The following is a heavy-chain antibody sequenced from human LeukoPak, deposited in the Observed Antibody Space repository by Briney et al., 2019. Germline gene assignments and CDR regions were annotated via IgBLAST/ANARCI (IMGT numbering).Heavy chain of an antibody. Sequence: GGSLRLSCAASGFTFSSYAMSWVRQAPGKGLEWVSAISGSGGSTYYADSVKGRFTISRDNSKNTLYLQMNSLRAEDTAVYYCAKDAWGCSGGSCYSGYNYWGQGTLVTVSS. J-gene: IGHJ4*02. CDR1: GFTFSSYA. D-gene: IGHD2-15*01. CDR3: AKDAWGCSGGSCYSGYNY. CDR2: ISGSGGST. V-gene: IGHV3-23*01.